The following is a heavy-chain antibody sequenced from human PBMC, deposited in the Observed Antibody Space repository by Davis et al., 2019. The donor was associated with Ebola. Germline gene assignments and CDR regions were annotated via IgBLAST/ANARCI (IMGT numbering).Heavy chain of an antibody. J-gene: IGHJ6*04. CDR1: AFTFSRYW. CDR2: IKSDGSST. D-gene: IGHD2-21*01. CDR3: ARIMTAAYGVDV. V-gene: IGHV3-74*01. Sequence: PGGSLRLSCAASAFTFSRYWMHWVRQAPGKGLVWVSRIKSDGSSTNYADSVKGRFTISRDNAKNTLYLQMNSLRAEDTAVYYCARIMTAAYGVDVWGKGTTVTVSS.